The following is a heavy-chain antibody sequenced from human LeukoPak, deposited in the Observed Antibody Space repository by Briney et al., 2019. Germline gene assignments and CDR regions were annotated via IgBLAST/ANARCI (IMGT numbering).Heavy chain of an antibody. Sequence: ASVKVSCKASGYTFTSYDINWVRQATGQGLEWMGWMNPNSGNTGYAQKFQGRVTMTRNTSISTAYMELSSLRSEDTAVYYCARGRGTYYYDSSGYYRLDYWVQGTLVTVSS. D-gene: IGHD3-22*01. CDR1: GYTFTSYD. CDR2: MNPNSGNT. CDR3: ARGRGTYYYDSSGYYRLDY. V-gene: IGHV1-8*01. J-gene: IGHJ4*02.